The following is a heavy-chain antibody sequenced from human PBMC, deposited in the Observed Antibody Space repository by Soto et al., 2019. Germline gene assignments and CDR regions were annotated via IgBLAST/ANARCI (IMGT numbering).Heavy chain of an antibody. D-gene: IGHD3-22*01. CDR3: ARGDCNYESSGYCGMDV. CDR1: GGSISSGDYS. Sequence: QVQLQESGPGLVKPSQALSLTCTVSGGSISSGDYSWSWIRQHPGKGLEWIGHISHSGRTYYTPSLRTRISMSVDTSKNQCSLKLSFVTAAETAVYYCARGDCNYESSGYCGMDVWGQGATVTVSS. CDR2: ISHSGRT. V-gene: IGHV4-31*03. J-gene: IGHJ6*02.